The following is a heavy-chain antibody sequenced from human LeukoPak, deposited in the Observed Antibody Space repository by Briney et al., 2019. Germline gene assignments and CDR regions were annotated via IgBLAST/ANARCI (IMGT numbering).Heavy chain of an antibody. CDR1: GASISSYY. CDR2: IYNSGTT. J-gene: IGHJ3*01. Sequence: SETLSLTCTVSGASISSYYYNWIRQPPGKGQEWIGYIYNSGTTNYNPSLKSRVTISLDRSKNQFSLKLRSVTAADTAVYYCARDRYYYGSGSYSGFDFWGQGTMVTVSS. CDR3: ARDRYYYGSGSYSGFDF. D-gene: IGHD3-10*01. V-gene: IGHV4-59*01.